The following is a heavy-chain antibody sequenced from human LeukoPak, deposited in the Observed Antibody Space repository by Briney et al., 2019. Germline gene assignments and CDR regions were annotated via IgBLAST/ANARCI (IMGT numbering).Heavy chain of an antibody. CDR3: ARYSGSSGWLDP. J-gene: IGHJ5*02. CDR1: GFTVSSNL. V-gene: IGHV3-53*01. D-gene: IGHD1-26*01. CDR2: VYSGGTT. Sequence: QHGESLKISCAASGFTVSSNLMSWVRQAPGKGLEWVSIVYSGGTTYYADSVKGRFTISRDNSQNTLYLQMDSLRAEDTAVYYCARYSGSSGWLDPWGQGTLVTVSS.